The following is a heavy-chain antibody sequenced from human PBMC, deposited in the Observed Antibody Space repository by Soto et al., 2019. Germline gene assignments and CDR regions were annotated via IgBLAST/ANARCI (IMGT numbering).Heavy chain of an antibody. J-gene: IGHJ4*02. CDR3: EKARSDYVWGSYPKN. D-gene: IGHD3-16*02. CDR2: ISGSGGST. Sequence: EVQLLESGGGLVQPGGSLRLSCAASGFTFSSYAMSWVRQAPGKGLEWVSAISGSGGSTYYADSGKVRFTISRENSKNTLYLQMNSRRAEDTAVYYCEKARSDYVWGSYPKNWGQGTLVTVSS. CDR1: GFTFSSYA. V-gene: IGHV3-23*01.